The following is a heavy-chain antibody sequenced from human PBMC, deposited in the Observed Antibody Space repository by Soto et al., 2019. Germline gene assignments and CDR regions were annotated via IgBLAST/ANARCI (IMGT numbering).Heavy chain of an antibody. D-gene: IGHD5-18*01. V-gene: IGHV3-30-3*01. CDR2: ISYDGSNK. CDR1: GFTFSSYA. CDR3: ARAANLKYSPIDY. J-gene: IGHJ4*02. Sequence: GGSLRLSCAASGFTFSSYAMHWVRQAPGKGLEWVAVISYDGSNKYYADSVKGRFTISRDNSKNTLYLQMNSLRAEDTAVYYCARAANLKYSPIDYWGQGTLVTVSS.